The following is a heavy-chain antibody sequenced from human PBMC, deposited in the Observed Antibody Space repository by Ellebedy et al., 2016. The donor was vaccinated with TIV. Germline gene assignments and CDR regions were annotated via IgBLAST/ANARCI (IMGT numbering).Heavy chain of an antibody. Sequence: GESLKISCAASGFTFSSYAMSWVRQAPGKGLEWVSTISNTGRRTYYADSVEGRFIISRDNSKKTLYLQMNSLRAEDTAVYYCAKGRGGGSDSSAPRYYFDYWGLGTLVTVSS. J-gene: IGHJ4*02. D-gene: IGHD3-22*01. CDR1: GFTFSSYA. CDR2: ISNTGRRT. V-gene: IGHV3-23*01. CDR3: AKGRGGGSDSSAPRYYFDY.